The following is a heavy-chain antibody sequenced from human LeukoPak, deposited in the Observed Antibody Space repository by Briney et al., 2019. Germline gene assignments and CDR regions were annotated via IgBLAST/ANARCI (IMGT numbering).Heavy chain of an antibody. Sequence: GGSLRLSCAASGFTFSSYWMHWVRQAPGKGLVWVSRINSDGSNTSYADSVRGRFTISRDNAKNTLYLQMNSLRAEDTAVYYCARDRGPRGYDSSGYYWGQGTLVTVSS. D-gene: IGHD3-22*01. CDR1: GFTFSSYW. V-gene: IGHV3-74*01. CDR2: INSDGSNT. CDR3: ARDRGPRGYDSSGYY. J-gene: IGHJ4*02.